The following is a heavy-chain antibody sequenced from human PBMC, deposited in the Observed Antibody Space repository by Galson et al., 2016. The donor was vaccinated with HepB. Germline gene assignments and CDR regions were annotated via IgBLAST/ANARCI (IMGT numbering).Heavy chain of an antibody. CDR3: AKSRITILDHGMDV. CDR1: GFSFRSNA. J-gene: IGHJ6*02. D-gene: IGHD3-3*01. V-gene: IGHV3-23*01. Sequence: SLRLSCAASGFSFRSNAMTWVRQAPGKGLEWVSGISGSGDITYNADSVKGRFTTSRDNSKNTIYLQMNGLRAEDTAVYYCAKSRITILDHGMDVWGQGTTVTVSS. CDR2: ISGSGDIT.